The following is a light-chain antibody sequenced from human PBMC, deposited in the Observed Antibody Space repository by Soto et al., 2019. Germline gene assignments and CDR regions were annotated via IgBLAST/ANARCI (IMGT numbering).Light chain of an antibody. J-gene: IGKJ1*01. V-gene: IGKV1-5*01. Sequence: DIQMTQSPSTLSASVGDRVTITCRASQNINFYLAWYQQKPGKAPQILLFDVSILARGVPSRFSGSGSGTEFTLTINSLQTDDFSTYYCQQYNSYSSCTFGLGTKVDIK. CDR2: DVS. CDR1: QNINFY. CDR3: QQYNSYSSCT.